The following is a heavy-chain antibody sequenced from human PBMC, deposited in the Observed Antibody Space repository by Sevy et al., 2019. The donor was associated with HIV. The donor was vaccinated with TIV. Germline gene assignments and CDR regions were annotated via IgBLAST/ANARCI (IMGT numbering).Heavy chain of an antibody. Sequence: GGSLRLSCAASGFTFSSYVMTWVRQAPGKGLEWVSDISDSGTSTYYADSVKGRFTISRDNSKNTLYLQMNSLRAEDTAVYYCAKELMLEWEQSGFDYWGQGTLVTVSS. V-gene: IGHV3-23*01. CDR2: ISDSGTST. J-gene: IGHJ4*02. CDR3: AKELMLEWEQSGFDY. D-gene: IGHD1-26*01. CDR1: GFTFSSYV.